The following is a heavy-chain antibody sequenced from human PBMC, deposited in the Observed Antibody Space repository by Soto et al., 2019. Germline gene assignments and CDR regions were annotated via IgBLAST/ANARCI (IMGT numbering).Heavy chain of an antibody. D-gene: IGHD2-2*01. CDR1: AFTFSSYA. V-gene: IGHV3-23*01. J-gene: IGHJ3*02. CDR2: VSRSGGTT. Sequence: QVLQFGGGLVQPGGSLSLSCATSAFTFSSYAMTWVRQTPGKGLEWVSTVSRSGGTTYYADSVKGRFTISRDNSKNTLSLQMDSLRVEDTALYYCARTGPADILALDIWGQGAMVTVSS. CDR3: ARTGPADILALDI.